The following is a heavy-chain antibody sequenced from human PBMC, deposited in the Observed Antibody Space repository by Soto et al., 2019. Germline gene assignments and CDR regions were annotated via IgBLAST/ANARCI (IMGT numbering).Heavy chain of an antibody. V-gene: IGHV4-31*03. J-gene: IGHJ3*02. Sequence: SDTLSLTCTVSGGTISSGGYYWSWILQHPGKGLEWIGYIYYSGSTYYNPSLKSRVTISVDTSKNQFSLKLSSVTAADTAVYYCARDKDIIWFGELYKDIWGQGTIVTISS. CDR2: IYYSGST. CDR3: ARDKDIIWFGELYKDI. CDR1: GGTISSGGYY. D-gene: IGHD3-10*01.